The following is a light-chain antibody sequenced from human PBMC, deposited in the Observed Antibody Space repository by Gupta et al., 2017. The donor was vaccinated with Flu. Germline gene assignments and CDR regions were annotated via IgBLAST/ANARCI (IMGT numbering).Light chain of an antibody. J-gene: IGLJ1*01. CDR3: AAWDDSLNGYV. V-gene: IGLV1-44*01. Sequence: QSVLTQPPSASGTPGQRVTISCYGSSSNIENYNSNWYQQLPGAAPKLLIYSNDQRPSGVPDRFSGSKSGTSASLAISGLQSEDEADYYCAAWDDSLNGYVFGPGTKVTVL. CDR2: SND. CDR1: SSNIENYN.